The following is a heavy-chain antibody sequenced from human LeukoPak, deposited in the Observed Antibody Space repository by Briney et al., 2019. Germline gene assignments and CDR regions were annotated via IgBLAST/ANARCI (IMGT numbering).Heavy chain of an antibody. CDR1: AYPPPPPP. CDR2: INPSGGST. J-gene: IGHJ4*02. V-gene: IGHV1-46*03. CDR3: AREAMTSEEVAEFDY. D-gene: IGHD2-2*01. Sequence: ASVKVSCKASAYPPPPPPIPSVRQAPGQGLEWMGIINPSGGSTSYAQKFQGRVTMTRDTSTSTVYMELSSLRSEDTAVYYCAREAMTSEEVAEFDYWGQGTLVTVSS.